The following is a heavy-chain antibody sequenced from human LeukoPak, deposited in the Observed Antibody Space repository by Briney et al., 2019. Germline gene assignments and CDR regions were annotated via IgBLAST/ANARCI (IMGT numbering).Heavy chain of an antibody. CDR2: IRGSGDGT. CDR3: GRDPNGDYVGAFEF. D-gene: IGHD4-17*01. Sequence: PGGSLRLSCTASGVTFRSYAMTWVREAPGKGLEWVSSIRGSGDGTSYADSVKGRFTMSRDNSKNTLYLQMNSLRAEDTAIYFCGRDPNGDYVGAFEFWGQGTLVAVSS. CDR1: GVTFRSYA. J-gene: IGHJ3*01. V-gene: IGHV3-23*01.